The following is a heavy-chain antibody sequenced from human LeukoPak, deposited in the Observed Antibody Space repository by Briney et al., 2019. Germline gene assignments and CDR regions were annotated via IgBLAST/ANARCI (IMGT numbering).Heavy chain of an antibody. CDR1: GASINFISYY. V-gene: IGHV4-39*07. D-gene: IGHD3-16*02. J-gene: IGHJ3*02. Sequence: SETLSLTCTVSGASINFISYYWGWIRQPPGKGLEWIGNVFSSGSTYYNPSLKSRVTISIDTSKNQFSLKLSSVTAADTAVYYCARPRHDYVWGSYRLGSATDAFDIWGQGTMVTVSS. CDR2: VFSSGST. CDR3: ARPRHDYVWGSYRLGSATDAFDI.